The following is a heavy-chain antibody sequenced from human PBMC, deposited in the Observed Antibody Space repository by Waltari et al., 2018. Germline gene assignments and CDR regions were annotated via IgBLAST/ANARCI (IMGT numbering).Heavy chain of an antibody. CDR3: ARVSRKLGRGRSSGWYDY. V-gene: IGHV4-34*01. CDR2: INHSVST. Sequence: QVQLQQWGAGLLKPSETLSLTCAVYGGSFSGYYWSWIRQPPGKGLEWIGEINHSVSTNYNPALKSRVTISVDTSKNQFSLKLSSVTAADTAVYYCARVSRKLGRGRSSGWYDYWGQGTLVTVSS. D-gene: IGHD6-19*01. J-gene: IGHJ4*02. CDR1: GGSFSGYY.